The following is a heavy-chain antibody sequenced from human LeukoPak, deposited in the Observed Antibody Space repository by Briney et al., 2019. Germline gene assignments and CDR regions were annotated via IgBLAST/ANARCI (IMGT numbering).Heavy chain of an antibody. J-gene: IGHJ4*02. V-gene: IGHV1-69*04. CDR2: IIPLLGIA. CDR1: GGTFSSYG. D-gene: IGHD3-16*01. CDR3: AGGLSPRGGIFDY. Sequence: SVKVSCKASGGTFSSYGISWVRQAPGQGLEWMGRIIPLLGIANYAQKFQGRVTITADKSTSTVYMELSSLRCVDRAVYYCAGGLSPRGGIFDYWGQGTLVTASS.